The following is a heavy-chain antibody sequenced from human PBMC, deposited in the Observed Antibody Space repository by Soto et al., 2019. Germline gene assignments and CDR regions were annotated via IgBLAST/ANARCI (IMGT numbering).Heavy chain of an antibody. CDR1: GFTVSSNY. CDR3: AKGRGSNYYYGMDV. CDR2: ISHSGDMT. J-gene: IGHJ6*02. D-gene: IGHD3-10*01. V-gene: IGHV3-23*01. Sequence: GGSLRLSCAASGFTVSSNYMRWVRQAPGKGLEWATTISHSGDMTYYAESVRGRFTISRDNSMNTLYLKMNSLRAEDTAVYYCAKGRGSNYYYGMDVWGQGITVTVSS.